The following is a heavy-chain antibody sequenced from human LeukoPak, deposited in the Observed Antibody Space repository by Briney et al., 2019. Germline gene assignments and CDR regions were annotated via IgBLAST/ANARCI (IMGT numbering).Heavy chain of an antibody. CDR1: GDSVSSSNYY. CDR3: ARVRYSSSWFDY. V-gene: IGHV4-39*07. J-gene: IGHJ4*02. Sequence: PSETLSLTCTVSGDSVSSSNYYWGWIRQPPGKGLEWIGSIYYSGSTYYNPSLKSRVTISVDTSKNQFSLKLSSVTAADTAVYYCARVRYSSSWFDYWGQGTLVTVSS. CDR2: IYYSGST. D-gene: IGHD6-13*01.